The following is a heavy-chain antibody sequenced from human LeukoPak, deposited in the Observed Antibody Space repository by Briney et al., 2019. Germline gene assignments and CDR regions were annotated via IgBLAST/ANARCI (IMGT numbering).Heavy chain of an antibody. V-gene: IGHV4-38-2*02. J-gene: IGHJ6*03. Sequence: PSETLSLTCTVSGYSISSGYYWGWIRQPPGKGLEWIGSIYHSGSNFYNPSLKSRVTMSVDTSKNQFSLKLSSVTAADTAVYYCARDGAHYDILTGYYYYYYMDVWGKGTTVTISS. CDR2: IYHSGSN. CDR1: GYSISSGYY. D-gene: IGHD3-9*01. CDR3: ARDGAHYDILTGYYYYYYMDV.